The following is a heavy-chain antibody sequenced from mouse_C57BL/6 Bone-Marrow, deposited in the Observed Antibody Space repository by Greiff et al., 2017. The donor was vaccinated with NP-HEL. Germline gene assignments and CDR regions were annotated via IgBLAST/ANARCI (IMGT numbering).Heavy chain of an antibody. CDR1: GYTFTSYW. Sequence: QVQLKQPGAELVKPGASVKLSCKASGYTFTSYWMQWVKQRPGQGLEWIGEIDPSDSYTNYHQKFKGKATLTVDTSSSTAYMQLSSLTSEDSAVYYCARDYEREYYAMDYWGQGTSVTVSS. V-gene: IGHV1-50*01. CDR3: ARDYEREYYAMDY. J-gene: IGHJ4*01. CDR2: IDPSDSYT. D-gene: IGHD2-4*01.